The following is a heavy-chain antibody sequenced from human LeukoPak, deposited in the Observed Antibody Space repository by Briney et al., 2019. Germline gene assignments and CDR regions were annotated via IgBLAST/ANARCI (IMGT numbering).Heavy chain of an antibody. CDR2: IYSGGST. Sequence: GGSLRLSCAASGFTFSSNYMSWVRQAPGKGLEWVSVIYSGGSTYYADSVKGRFTISRHNSKNTLYLQMNSLRAEDTAVYYCARDPKLGYFDYWGQGTLVTVSS. D-gene: IGHD3-16*01. V-gene: IGHV3-53*04. CDR3: ARDPKLGYFDY. J-gene: IGHJ4*02. CDR1: GFTFSSNY.